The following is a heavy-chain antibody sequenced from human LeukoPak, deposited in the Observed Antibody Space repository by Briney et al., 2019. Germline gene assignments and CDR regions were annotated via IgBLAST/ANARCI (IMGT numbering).Heavy chain of an antibody. CDR1: GGSISSGGYS. Sequence: PSETLSLTCAVSGGSISSGGYSWSWIRQPPGKGLEWIGYIYHSGSTYYNPSLKSRVTISVDRSKNQFSLKLSSVTAADTAVYYCARAGGYCSSTSCYVAWFDPWGQGTLVTVSS. V-gene: IGHV4-30-2*01. J-gene: IGHJ5*02. D-gene: IGHD2-2*01. CDR2: IYHSGST. CDR3: ARAGGYCSSTSCYVAWFDP.